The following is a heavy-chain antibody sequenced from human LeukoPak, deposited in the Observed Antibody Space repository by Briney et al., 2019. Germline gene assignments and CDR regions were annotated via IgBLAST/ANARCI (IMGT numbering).Heavy chain of an antibody. V-gene: IGHV3-9*01. CDR3: AKGRDKYQLLSKNWFDP. CDR1: GFTFDDYA. CDR2: IGWNSGSI. Sequence: PGRSLRLSCAASGFTFDDYAMHWVRQAPGKGLEWVSGIGWNSGSIGYADSVKGRFTISRDNAKNSLYLQMNSLRAEDTALYYCAKGRDKYQLLSKNWFDPWGQGTLATVSS. J-gene: IGHJ5*02. D-gene: IGHD2-2*01.